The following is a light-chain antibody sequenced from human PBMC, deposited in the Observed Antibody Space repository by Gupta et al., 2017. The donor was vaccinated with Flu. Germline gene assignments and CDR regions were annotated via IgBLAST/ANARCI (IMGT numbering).Light chain of an antibody. Sequence: QSALTQPASVSGSPGQRITISCTGSTSDVGGHDRVSWYQQHPGKAPKLIIYDVNKRPSGASNRFSASKSGNTASLTISGLQGEDEADYYCCSVVIGGTYVFGSGTKVTVL. V-gene: IGLV2-23*02. CDR2: DVN. CDR1: TSDVGGHDR. CDR3: CSVVIGGTYV. J-gene: IGLJ1*01.